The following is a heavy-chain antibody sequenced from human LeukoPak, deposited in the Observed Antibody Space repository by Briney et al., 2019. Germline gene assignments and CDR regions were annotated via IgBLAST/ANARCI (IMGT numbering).Heavy chain of an antibody. CDR3: ARDSYSSSWDY. CDR1: GFTFSSYE. D-gene: IGHD6-6*01. J-gene: IGHJ4*02. Sequence: GGSPRLSCAASGFTFSSYEMNWVRQAPGKGLEWVSYISSSGSTIYYADSVKGRFTISRDNAKNSLYLQMNSLRAEDTAVYYCARDSYSSSWDYWGQGTLVTVSS. V-gene: IGHV3-48*03. CDR2: ISSSGSTI.